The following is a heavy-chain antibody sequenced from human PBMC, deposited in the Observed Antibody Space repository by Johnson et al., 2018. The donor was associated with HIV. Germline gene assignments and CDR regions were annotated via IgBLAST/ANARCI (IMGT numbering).Heavy chain of an antibody. V-gene: IGHV3-53*01. D-gene: IGHD6-19*01. CDR2: IYSGGST. CDR3: ARLSVAGDAFDI. Sequence: VQLVESGGGVVRPGGSLRLSCAASGFTVSSNYMSWVRQAPGQGLEWVSVIYSGGSTYYADSVKGRFTIPRDNSKNTPYLQRNSLSAEDTAVYYCARLSVAGDAFDIWGQGTMVTVSS. J-gene: IGHJ3*02. CDR1: GFTVSSNY.